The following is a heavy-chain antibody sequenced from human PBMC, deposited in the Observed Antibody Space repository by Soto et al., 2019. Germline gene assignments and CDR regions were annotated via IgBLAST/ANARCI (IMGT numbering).Heavy chain of an antibody. J-gene: IGHJ3*02. CDR2: IYYSGST. CDR3: ARDRKRGVWQDRTGTDAFDI. CDR1: GGSISSYY. Sequence: SETLSLTCTVSGGSISSYYWSWIRQPPGKGLEWIGYIYYSGSTNYNPSLKSRVTISVDTSKNQFSLKLSSVTAADPAVYYCARDRKRGVWQDRTGTDAFDIWGQGTMVTVSS. V-gene: IGHV4-59*01. D-gene: IGHD4-17*01.